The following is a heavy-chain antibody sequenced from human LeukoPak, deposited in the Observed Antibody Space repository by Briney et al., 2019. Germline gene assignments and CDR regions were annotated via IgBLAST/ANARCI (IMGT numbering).Heavy chain of an antibody. D-gene: IGHD6-13*01. Sequence: GGSLRLSCAASGFTFSSYAMSWVRQAPGKGLEWVSAISGSGGSTYYADSVKGRFTISRDNSKNTLYLQMDSLRAEDTAVYYCAKDLRYSSSWPGDVDYWGQGTLVTVSS. CDR1: GFTFSSYA. V-gene: IGHV3-23*01. CDR3: AKDLRYSSSWPGDVDY. CDR2: ISGSGGST. J-gene: IGHJ4*02.